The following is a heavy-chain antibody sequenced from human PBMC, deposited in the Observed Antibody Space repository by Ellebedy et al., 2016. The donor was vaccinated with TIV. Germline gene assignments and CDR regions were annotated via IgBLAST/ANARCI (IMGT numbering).Heavy chain of an antibody. V-gene: IGHV1-2*02. CDR3: ARATYSGYDLTFDY. CDR2: INPNTGGT. J-gene: IGHJ4*02. Sequence: AASVKVSCKASGYTFTSYFIHWVRQAPGRGFEWMGWINPNTGGTNLAQKFQGRVALTRDTSISTAYMDLSRLRSDDTAVYYCARATYSGYDLTFDYWGQGTQVTVSS. D-gene: IGHD5-12*01. CDR1: GYTFTSYF.